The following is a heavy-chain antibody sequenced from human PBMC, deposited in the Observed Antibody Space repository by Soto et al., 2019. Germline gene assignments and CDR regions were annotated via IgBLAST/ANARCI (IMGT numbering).Heavy chain of an antibody. CDR3: ARDLRASECSGGSCLGGMDV. D-gene: IGHD2-15*01. J-gene: IGHJ6*02. CDR1: GDSISPSY. V-gene: IGHV4-59*12. Sequence: SETLSLTCAVSGDSISPSYWTWIRQSPGKGLECIGCIHHSGKSNYSPSLRSRVTMSVDTSKNQFSLKLSSVTAADTAVYYCARDLRASECSGGSCLGGMDVWGQGTTVTVSS. CDR2: IHHSGKS.